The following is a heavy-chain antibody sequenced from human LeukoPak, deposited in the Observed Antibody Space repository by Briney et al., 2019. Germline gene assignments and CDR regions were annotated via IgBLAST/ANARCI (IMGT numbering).Heavy chain of an antibody. CDR3: ARDVAGDHDPLDYYYYYGMDV. CDR2: ISAYNGNT. Sequence: ASVKVSCKASGYTFTSYGISWVRQAPGQGLEWMGWISAYNGNTNYAQKLQGRVTMTTDTSTSTAYMELRSLRSDDTAVYYCARDVAGDHDPLDYYYYYGMDVWGQGTTVTVSS. CDR1: GYTFTSYG. D-gene: IGHD2-21*02. J-gene: IGHJ6*02. V-gene: IGHV1-18*01.